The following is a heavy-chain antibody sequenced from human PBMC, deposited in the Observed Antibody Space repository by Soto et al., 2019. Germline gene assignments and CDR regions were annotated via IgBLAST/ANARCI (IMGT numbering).Heavy chain of an antibody. D-gene: IGHD2-8*01. CDR2: INPSGGST. CDR1: GYTFTSYY. Sequence: ASVKVSCKASGYTFTSYYMHWVRQAPGQGLEWMGIINPSGGSTSYAQKFQGRVTMTRDTSTSTVYMELSSLRSEHTAVYYCARSGFVGCTNGVCAGFWFDPWGQGTLVTVSS. J-gene: IGHJ5*02. CDR3: ARSGFVGCTNGVCAGFWFDP. V-gene: IGHV1-46*03.